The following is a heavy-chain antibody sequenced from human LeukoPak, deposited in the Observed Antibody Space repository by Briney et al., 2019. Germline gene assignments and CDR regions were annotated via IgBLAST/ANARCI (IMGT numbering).Heavy chain of an antibody. V-gene: IGHV4-4*09. D-gene: IGHD2-21*02. CDR2: IYHSGRA. J-gene: IGHJ4*02. Sequence: SETFSLTCTVSGGSFSGYYWSWTRQPPGKGLEWIGYIYHSGRANYNPSLRSRVTISVDTSKNQFSLKLSSVAAADTAVYYCARSYCGGDCYSGGGIVDYWGQGTLVTVSS. CDR1: GGSFSGYY. CDR3: ARSYCGGDCYSGGGIVDY.